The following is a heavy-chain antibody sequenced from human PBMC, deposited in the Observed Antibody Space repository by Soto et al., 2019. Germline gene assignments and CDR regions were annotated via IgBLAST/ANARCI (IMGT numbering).Heavy chain of an antibody. J-gene: IGHJ5*02. V-gene: IGHV1-69*02. CDR3: ARGADCSSTSCYKFGWFDP. D-gene: IGHD2-2*02. CDR1: GGTFSSYT. CDR2: IIPILGIA. Sequence: SVKVSCKASGGTFSSYTISWVRQAPGQGLEWMGRIIPILGIANYAQKFQGRVTITADKSTSTAYMELSSLRSEDTAVYYCARGADCSSTSCYKFGWFDPWGKGTLVTVSS.